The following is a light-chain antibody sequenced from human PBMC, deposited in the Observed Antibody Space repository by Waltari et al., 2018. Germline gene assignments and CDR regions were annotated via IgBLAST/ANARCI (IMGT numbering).Light chain of an antibody. CDR2: GVS. J-gene: IGKJ1*01. CDR1: QSLLDSDGKTH. V-gene: IGKV2D-29*01. Sequence: IMMTQTTLSLPVTPGQPASFSCKSSQSLLDSDGKTHLSWYLDRPGQHPQGLIYGVSNRFSGVPDRFSGSGSGTEFTLTISRVEADDVGVYYCLQSNHIPWTFGQGTKVE. CDR3: LQSNHIPWT.